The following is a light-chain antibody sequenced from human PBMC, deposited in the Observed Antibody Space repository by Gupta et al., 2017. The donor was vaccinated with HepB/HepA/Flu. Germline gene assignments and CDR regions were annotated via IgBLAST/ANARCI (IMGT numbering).Light chain of an antibody. CDR1: QSVSSY. Sequence: EIVLTQSPATLSLSPGERATPSCRASQSVSSYLAWYQQKPGQAPRLLIYDASNRATGIPARFRGSGSGTDFTLTISSLEPEDFAVYYCQQRSNWPRTWTFGQGTKVEIK. J-gene: IGKJ1*01. CDR3: QQRSNWPRTWT. CDR2: DAS. V-gene: IGKV3-11*01.